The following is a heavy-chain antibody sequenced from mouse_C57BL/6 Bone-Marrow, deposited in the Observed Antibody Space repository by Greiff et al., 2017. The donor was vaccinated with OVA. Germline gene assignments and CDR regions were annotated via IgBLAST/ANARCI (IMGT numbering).Heavy chain of an antibody. CDR1: GYTFTSYW. CDR2: IHPNSGST. CDR3: ARGLLRPLYYYAMDY. D-gene: IGHD1-2*01. V-gene: IGHV1-64*01. J-gene: IGHJ4*01. Sequence: QVQLQQPGAELVKPGASVKLSCKASGYTFTSYWMHWVKQRPGQGLEWIGMIHPNSGSTNYNETFKSKATLTVDKSSSAAYMQLSSLTSEDSAVYYCARGLLRPLYYYAMDYWGQGTSVTVSS.